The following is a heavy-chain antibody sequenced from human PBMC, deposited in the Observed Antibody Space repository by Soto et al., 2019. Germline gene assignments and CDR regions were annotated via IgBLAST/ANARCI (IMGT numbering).Heavy chain of an antibody. CDR2: ISSSGTYT. V-gene: IGHV3-11*06. CDR1: GFKFPDYH. CDR3: ACVAPTIFGARCHQSPVHV. J-gene: IGHJ6*02. Sequence: GGSLRLSCAASGFKFPDYHMTWIRQAQGKGLGWISYISSSGTYTTYTDSVKGRFTVSRDNAKSSLYLQMNSLTGEDTAVYYCACVAPTIFGARCHQSPVHVWGQWNTGTVSS. D-gene: IGHD3-3*01.